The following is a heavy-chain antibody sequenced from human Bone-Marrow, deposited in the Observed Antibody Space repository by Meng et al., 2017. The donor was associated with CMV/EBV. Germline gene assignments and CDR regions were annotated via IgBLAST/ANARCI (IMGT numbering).Heavy chain of an antibody. D-gene: IGHD2-2*02. V-gene: IGHV3-30*02. J-gene: IGHJ4*02. CDR3: ARRRGGGYQLLYNFLMDY. Sequence: GESLKISCAASGFTFSSYGMHWVRQAPGKGLEWVAFIRYDGSNKYYADSVKGRFTISRDNSKNTLYLQMNSLRAEDTAVYYCARRRGGGYQLLYNFLMDYWGQGTLVTVSS. CDR1: GFTFSSYG. CDR2: IRYDGSNK.